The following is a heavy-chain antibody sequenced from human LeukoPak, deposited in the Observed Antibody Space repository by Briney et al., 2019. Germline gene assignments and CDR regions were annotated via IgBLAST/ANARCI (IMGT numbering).Heavy chain of an antibody. D-gene: IGHD4-23*01. Sequence: GGSLRLSCAASGFTFSSYAMSWVRQAPGKGLVWVSRIASDGSSTTYTDSVKGRFSISRDNAKNTLYLQMNSLRVEDTAVYYCARGRPHGNDYWGQGTLVTVSS. J-gene: IGHJ4*02. V-gene: IGHV3-74*01. CDR2: IASDGSST. CDR1: GFTFSSYA. CDR3: ARGRPHGNDY.